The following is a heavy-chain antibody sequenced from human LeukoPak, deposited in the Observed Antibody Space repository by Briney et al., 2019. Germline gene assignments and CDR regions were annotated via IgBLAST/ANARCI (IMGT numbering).Heavy chain of an antibody. V-gene: IGHV5-51*01. CDR3: ARDPGGCSSGTCALFDY. CDR2: IYPGDSDT. Sequence: PGESLKISCKGFGYSFTSNWIGWVRQMPGKGLEWMGIIYPGDSDTRYSPSFQGQVTISADKSTSTAYVQWSSLKASDTAMYYCARDPGGCSSGTCALFDYWGQGTLVTVSS. CDR1: GYSFTSNW. D-gene: IGHD2-15*01. J-gene: IGHJ4*02.